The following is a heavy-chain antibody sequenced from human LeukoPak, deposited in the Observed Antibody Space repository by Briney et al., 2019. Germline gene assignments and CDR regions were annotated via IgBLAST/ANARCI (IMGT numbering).Heavy chain of an antibody. J-gene: IGHJ4*02. CDR2: IYPGDSDI. V-gene: IGHV5-51*01. CDR3: ARHHSGSYYSPFDY. CDR1: GYSFASYW. Sequence: GESLKISCKGSGYSFASYWIGWVRQMPGKGREWMGIIYPGDSDIRYSPSFQGQVTISADKSITTAYLQWSSLKASDTAMYYCARHHSGSYYSPFDYWGQGTLVTVSS. D-gene: IGHD1-26*01.